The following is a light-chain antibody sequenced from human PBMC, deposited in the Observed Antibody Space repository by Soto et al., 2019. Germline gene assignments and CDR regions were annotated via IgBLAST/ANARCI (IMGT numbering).Light chain of an antibody. J-gene: IGLJ1*01. CDR3: SSYTSSSTLRV. CDR2: EVS. V-gene: IGLV2-14*01. CDR1: SSDVGGYNY. Sequence: QSALTQPASVSGSPGQSITISCTGTSSDVGGYNYVSWYQQHPGKAPKLMIYEVSNRPSGVSNRFSGSKPGNTASLTISGLQAEDEADYYCSSYTSSSTLRVFGTGTKVTVL.